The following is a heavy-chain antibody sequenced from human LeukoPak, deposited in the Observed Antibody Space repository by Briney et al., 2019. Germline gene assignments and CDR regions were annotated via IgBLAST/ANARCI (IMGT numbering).Heavy chain of an antibody. Sequence: ASVKVSCKASGYTFTGYYMHWVRQAPGQGLEWMGWINPNSGGTNYAQKFQGRVTMTRDTSNSTAYMELSRLRSDDTAVYYCARERIAVAGRGVDCWGQGTLVTVSS. CDR3: ARERIAVAGRGVDC. CDR1: GYTFTGYY. CDR2: INPNSGGT. V-gene: IGHV1-2*02. J-gene: IGHJ4*02. D-gene: IGHD6-19*01.